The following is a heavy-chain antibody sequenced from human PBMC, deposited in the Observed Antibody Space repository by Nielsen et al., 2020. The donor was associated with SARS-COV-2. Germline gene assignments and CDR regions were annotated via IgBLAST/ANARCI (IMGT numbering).Heavy chain of an antibody. CDR2: INSDSGNT. V-gene: IGHV1-3*04. CDR3: ARITPSSGWDY. D-gene: IGHD6-19*01. J-gene: IGHJ4*02. CDR1: GYIFTAYA. Sequence: ASVKVSCKASGYIFTAYAIHWVRQDPGQRLEWMGWINSDSGNTKYSQKFRGRVTITRDTSASTAYMELSGLSSEDTAVYYCARITPSSGWDYWGQGTLVTVSS.